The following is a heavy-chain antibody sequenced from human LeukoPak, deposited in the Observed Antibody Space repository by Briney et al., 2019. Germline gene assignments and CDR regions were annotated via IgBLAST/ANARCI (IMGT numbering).Heavy chain of an antibody. D-gene: IGHD3-10*01. CDR2: ISSSSSYI. V-gene: IGHV3-21*01. J-gene: IGHJ6*03. Sequence: GGSLRLSCAASGFTFSNYNMNWVRQAPGKGLEWVSSISSSSSYIYYADSLRGRVTVSRDNAKNSLYLQMNSLRAEDTAVYYCAKFGVLDYYYYMDVWGKGTTVTVSS. CDR3: AKFGVLDYYYYMDV. CDR1: GFTFSNYN.